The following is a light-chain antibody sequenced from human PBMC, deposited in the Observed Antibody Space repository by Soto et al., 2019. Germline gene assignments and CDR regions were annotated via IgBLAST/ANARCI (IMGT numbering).Light chain of an antibody. CDR3: HQYGDSPQT. V-gene: IGKV3-20*01. J-gene: IGKJ1*01. Sequence: EIVMTQSPATLPVSPGERATLSCRASQSVSSNLAWYQQKPGQAPRFLIYGASTRATGIPDRFSGGGSGTDFTLTISRLGPEDFAVYFCHQYGDSPQTFGQGTKVDIK. CDR1: QSVSSN. CDR2: GAS.